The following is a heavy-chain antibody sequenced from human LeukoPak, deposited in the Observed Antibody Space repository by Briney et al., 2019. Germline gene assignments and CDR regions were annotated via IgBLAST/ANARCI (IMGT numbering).Heavy chain of an antibody. Sequence: ASVKVSCKASGHTFTSYAMNWVRQAPGQGLEWMGWINTKTANPTYAQDFTGRFVFSLDTSVSTAYLQISGLKAGDTAVYYCARVAGFGERGMDVWGQGTTVTVSS. CDR1: GHTFTSYA. J-gene: IGHJ6*02. CDR3: ARVAGFGERGMDV. D-gene: IGHD3-10*01. V-gene: IGHV7-4-1*02. CDR2: INTKTANP.